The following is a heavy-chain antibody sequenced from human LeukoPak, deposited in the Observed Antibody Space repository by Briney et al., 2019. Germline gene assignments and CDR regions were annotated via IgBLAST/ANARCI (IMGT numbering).Heavy chain of an antibody. CDR2: INPNSGGT. CDR1: GYTFTAYY. Sequence: ASLKVSCKASGYTFTAYYIHWVRQAPGQGLEWMGWINPNSGGTNYAQKFQGRVTMTRDTSISTAYMELSRLRSDDTAVYYCARAFVEDDAFDIWGQGTMVTVSS. D-gene: IGHD3-10*01. V-gene: IGHV1-2*02. J-gene: IGHJ3*02. CDR3: ARAFVEDDAFDI.